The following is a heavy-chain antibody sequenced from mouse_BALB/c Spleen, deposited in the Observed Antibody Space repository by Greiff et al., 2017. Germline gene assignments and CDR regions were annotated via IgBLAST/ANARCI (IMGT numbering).Heavy chain of an antibody. J-gene: IGHJ4*01. CDR3: ARNYEYYAMDY. V-gene: IGHV5-17*02. D-gene: IGHD1-1*01. CDR2: ISSGSSTI. Sequence: VQLKESGGGLVQPGGSRKLSCAASGFTFSSFGMHWVRQAPEKGLEWVAYISSGSSTIYYADTVKGRFTISRDNPKNTLFLQMTSLRSEDTAMYYCARNYEYYAMDYWGQGTSVTVSS. CDR1: GFTFSSFG.